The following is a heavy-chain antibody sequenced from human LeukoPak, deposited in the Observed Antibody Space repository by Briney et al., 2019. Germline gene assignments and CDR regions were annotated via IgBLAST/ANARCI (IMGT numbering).Heavy chain of an antibody. CDR3: ARVGPRGWLGRQPNYFDY. Sequence: GASVKVSCKASGYTFTDYYMHWVRKAPGQGLEWMGWINPNSGGTNYAQKFQGRVAMTRDTSISTAYMELSRLRSDDTAVYYCARVGPRGWLGRQPNYFDYWGQGTLVTVSS. CDR2: INPNSGGT. J-gene: IGHJ4*02. V-gene: IGHV1-2*02. CDR1: GYTFTDYY. D-gene: IGHD6-19*01.